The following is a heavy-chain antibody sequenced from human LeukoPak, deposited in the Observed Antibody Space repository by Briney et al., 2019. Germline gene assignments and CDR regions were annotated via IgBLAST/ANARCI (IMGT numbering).Heavy chain of an antibody. D-gene: IGHD6-19*01. V-gene: IGHV3-23*01. Sequence: GGSLRLSCAASGFTFDDYAMHWVRQAPGKGLEWVSGISGSGGSTYYADSVKGRFTISRDNSKNTLYLQMNSLRAEDTAVYYCAKDLSGWSGSDYWGQGTLVAVSS. CDR3: AKDLSGWSGSDY. CDR2: ISGSGGST. CDR1: GFTFDDYA. J-gene: IGHJ4*02.